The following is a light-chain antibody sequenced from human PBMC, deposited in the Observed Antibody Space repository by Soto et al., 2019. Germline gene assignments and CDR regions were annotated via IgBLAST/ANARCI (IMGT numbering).Light chain of an antibody. V-gene: IGLV2-8*01. Sequence: QSALTQPPSASGSPGQSVTISCTGTSSDVGRYNYVSWYQQHPGKAPKLMIYEVSKRPSGVPDRFSGSKSGNTASLTISGLQAEDEADYYCISYTSDDVRYVFGTGTKVTVL. J-gene: IGLJ1*01. CDR2: EVS. CDR1: SSDVGRYNY. CDR3: ISYTSDDVRYV.